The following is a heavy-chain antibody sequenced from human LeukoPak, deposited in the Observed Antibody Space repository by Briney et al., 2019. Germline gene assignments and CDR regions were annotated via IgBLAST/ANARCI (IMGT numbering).Heavy chain of an antibody. CDR3: ARTYYYDSSGYYLPHFDY. D-gene: IGHD3-22*01. V-gene: IGHV5-51*01. Sequence: GESLKISCKGSGYSFTSYWIGWVRQMPGKGLEWMGIIYPGDSDTRHSPSFQGQVTISADKSISTAYLQWSSLKASDTAMYYCARTYYYDSSGYYLPHFDYWGQGTLVTVSS. CDR2: IYPGDSDT. CDR1: GYSFTSYW. J-gene: IGHJ4*02.